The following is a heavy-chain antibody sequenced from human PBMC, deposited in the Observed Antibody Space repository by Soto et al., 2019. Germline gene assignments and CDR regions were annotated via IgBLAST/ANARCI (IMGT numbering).Heavy chain of an antibody. D-gene: IGHD3-22*01. CDR3: AKGGLYDSTHP. CDR2: ISGSGGST. V-gene: IGHV3-23*01. CDR1: GFTFSSYA. J-gene: IGHJ5*02. Sequence: EVQLLESGGGLVQPGGSLRLSCAASGFTFSSYAMSWVRQAPGKGLEWVSAISGSGGSTYYADSVKGRFTISRDNSKNPLHLQMNTLRAENTAVYCCAKGGLYDSTHPWAQGTLVTVSS.